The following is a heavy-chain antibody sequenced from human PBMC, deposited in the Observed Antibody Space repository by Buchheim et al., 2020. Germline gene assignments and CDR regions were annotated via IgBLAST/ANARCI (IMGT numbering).Heavy chain of an antibody. CDR1: GFTFSSYS. J-gene: IGHJ4*02. D-gene: IGHD4-11*01. CDR3: AKGARSATRHFDF. V-gene: IGHV3-23*01. CDR2: ISGDSDVT. Sequence: EVQLLESGGDLVQPGGSLRLSCAASGFTFSSYSLTWVRQAPGQRLEWVSIISGDSDVTFYADSVKGRFTISRDNSKNTVYLQMSGLRAEDTALYYCAKGARSATRHFDFWGQGTL.